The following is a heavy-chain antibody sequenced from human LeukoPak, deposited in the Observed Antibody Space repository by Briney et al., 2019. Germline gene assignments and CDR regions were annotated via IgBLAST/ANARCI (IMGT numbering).Heavy chain of an antibody. CDR1: GGTFSSYA. CDR2: IIPIFGTA. CDR3: AREGLTYYDFWSGYFYYYYMDV. Sequence: ASVKVSCKASGGTFSSYAISWVRQAPGQGLEWMGGIIPIFGTANYAQKFQGRVTITADESTSTAYMELSSLRSEDTAVYYCAREGLTYYDFWSGYFYYYYMDVWGKGTTVTVSS. D-gene: IGHD3-3*01. V-gene: IGHV1-69*13. J-gene: IGHJ6*03.